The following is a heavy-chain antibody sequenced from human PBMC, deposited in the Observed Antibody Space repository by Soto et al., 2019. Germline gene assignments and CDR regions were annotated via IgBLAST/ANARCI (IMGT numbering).Heavy chain of an antibody. CDR1: GGSISYNY. Sequence: SEILSLTCSVSGGSISYNYWNWIRQLPGKGLEWIAYMYYSGSTKYNPSLKSRVTISGDTSKNQVSLRLTSVTAADTAVYYCARSSGTYGTLDYWGEGTLVTVSS. CDR2: MYYSGST. CDR3: ARSSGTYGTLDY. J-gene: IGHJ4*02. D-gene: IGHD1-26*01. V-gene: IGHV4-59*01.